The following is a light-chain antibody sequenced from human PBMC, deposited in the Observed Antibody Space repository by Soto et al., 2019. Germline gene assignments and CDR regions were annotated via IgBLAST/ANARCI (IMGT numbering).Light chain of an antibody. CDR1: QSVSSNY. V-gene: IGKV3-20*01. J-gene: IGKJ5*01. CDR2: GAS. Sequence: EIVLTQSPGTLSLSPGERATLSCRASQSVSSNYLAWYQQKPGQAPRLLIYGASRRATGIPDRFSGSGSGTDFTITISRLEPEDFAVYYCQQYGSSLTTFGQGTRLEIK. CDR3: QQYGSSLTT.